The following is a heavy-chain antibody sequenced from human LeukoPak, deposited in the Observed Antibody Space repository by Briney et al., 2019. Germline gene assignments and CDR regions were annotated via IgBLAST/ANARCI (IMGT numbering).Heavy chain of an antibody. CDR1: GFTFSRYA. J-gene: IGHJ4*02. CDR3: ARESPDYDFWSGYHPAPFDY. V-gene: IGHV3-30-3*01. Sequence: PGGSLRLSCAASGFTFSRYAMHWVRQAPDKGLEWVTVISYDGSNKYYADSVKGRFTISRDNSKNTLYLQMDSLRAEDTAVYYCARESPDYDFWSGYHPAPFDYWGQGTLVTVSS. D-gene: IGHD3-3*01. CDR2: ISYDGSNK.